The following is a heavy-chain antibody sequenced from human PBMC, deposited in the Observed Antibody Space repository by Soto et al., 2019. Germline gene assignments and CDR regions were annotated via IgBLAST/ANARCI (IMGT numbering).Heavy chain of an antibody. D-gene: IGHD3-9*01. CDR1: GFSLSTSGVG. Sequence: QITLKESGPPLVKPTQTLTLTCTFSGFSLSTSGVGVGWIRQPPGKDLEWLALLYWDDDKRYSPSLKSRLTIXTXXTKNQVGRTKTNTAPVDTAPDSCAHTDRYFVWVDYWGQGALVSVSS. CDR3: AHTDRYFVWVDY. V-gene: IGHV2-5*02. J-gene: IGHJ4*02. CDR2: LYWDDDK.